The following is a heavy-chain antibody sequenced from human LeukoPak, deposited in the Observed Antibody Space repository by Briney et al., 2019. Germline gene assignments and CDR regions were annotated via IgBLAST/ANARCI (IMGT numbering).Heavy chain of an antibody. CDR1: GYTFRAYY. CDR2: NYPNSGGT. J-gene: IGHJ2*01. V-gene: IGHV1-2*02. CDR3: AIQPWGAGNNWYVDI. Sequence: GAAVPVSCQASGYTFRAYYIHWLRQAPGQGLTWMGWNYPNSGGTDYAQKSQGRVPMTRYTSLSTAYMELSSRGSHDPAVYYFAIQPWGAGNNWYVDIWGRGTLFTASS. D-gene: IGHD7-27*01.